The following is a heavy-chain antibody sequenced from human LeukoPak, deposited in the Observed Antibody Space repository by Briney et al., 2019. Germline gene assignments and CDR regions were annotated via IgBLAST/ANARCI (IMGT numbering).Heavy chain of an antibody. CDR1: AVSISSSSHH. V-gene: IGHV4-39*01. D-gene: IGHD3-3*01. CDR3: VRHDGRGGNTMGALDS. CDR2: IYYGRTA. Sequence: PSETLSLTCTVSAVSISSSSHHWGWIRQSPGKGLEWIGAIYYGRTAYYNPSLNSRVTISVATSTNQFSLQLNSVTAADTAVYYCVRHDGRGGNTMGALDSWGQGSPVTVSS. J-gene: IGHJ4*02.